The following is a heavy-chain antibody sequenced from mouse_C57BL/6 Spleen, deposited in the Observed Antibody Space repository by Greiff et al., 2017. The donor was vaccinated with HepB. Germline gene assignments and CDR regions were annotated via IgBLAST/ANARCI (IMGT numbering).Heavy chain of an antibody. CDR1: GYAFSSSW. CDR2: IYPGDGDT. V-gene: IGHV1-82*01. CDR3: ARRAYTAQASFDY. J-gene: IGHJ2*01. Sequence: QVQLQQSGPELVKPGASVKISCKASGYAFSSSWMNWVKQRPGKGLEWIGRIYPGDGDTNYNGKFKGKATLTADKSSSTAYMQLSSLTSEDSAVYFCARRAYTAQASFDYWGQGTTLTVSS. D-gene: IGHD3-2*02.